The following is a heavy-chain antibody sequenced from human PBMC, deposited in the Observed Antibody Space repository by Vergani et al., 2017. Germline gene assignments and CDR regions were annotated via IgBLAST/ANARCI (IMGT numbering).Heavy chain of an antibody. Sequence: QVQLVQSGAEVKKPGASVKVSCKASGYTCTSYYMHWVLQAPGQGLEWMGIINPSGGSTSYAQKFQGRVTMTRDTSTSTVYMELSSLRSEDTAVYYCARALRDYYDSSGYSAFDIWGQGTMVTVSS. D-gene: IGHD3-22*01. V-gene: IGHV1-46*01. CDR1: GYTCTSYY. J-gene: IGHJ3*02. CDR3: ARALRDYYDSSGYSAFDI. CDR2: INPSGGST.